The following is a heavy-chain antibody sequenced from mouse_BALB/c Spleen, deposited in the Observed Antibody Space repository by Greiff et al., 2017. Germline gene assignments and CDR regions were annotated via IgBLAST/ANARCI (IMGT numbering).Heavy chain of an antibody. J-gene: IGHJ1*01. CDR3: ARDRDYYGYWYFDV. V-gene: IGHV2-9*02. CDR1: GFSLTSYG. D-gene: IGHD1-1*01. Sequence: VMLVESGPGLVAPSQSLSITCTVSGFSLTSYGVHWVRQPPGKGLEWLGVIWAGGSTNYNSALMSRLSISKDNSKSQVFLKMNSLQTDDTAMYYCARDRDYYGYWYFDVWGAGTTVTVSS. CDR2: IWAGGST.